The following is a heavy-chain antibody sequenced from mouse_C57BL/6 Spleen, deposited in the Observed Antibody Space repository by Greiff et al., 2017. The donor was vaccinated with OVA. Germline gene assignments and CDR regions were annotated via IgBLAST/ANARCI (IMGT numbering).Heavy chain of an antibody. V-gene: IGHV8-5*01. J-gene: IGHJ3*01. CDR2: IWWNDDK. CDR1: GFSLSTSNMG. CDR3: ARTYDYDEAWFAY. Sequence: QVTLKVSGPGILQPSQTLSLTCSFSGFSLSTSNMGIGWLRQPSGKGLEWLAHIWWNDDKYYNPSLKSRLTSSKDTSNNQVFLKITRVDTADTATYYCARTYDYDEAWFAYWGQGTLVTVSA. D-gene: IGHD2-4*01.